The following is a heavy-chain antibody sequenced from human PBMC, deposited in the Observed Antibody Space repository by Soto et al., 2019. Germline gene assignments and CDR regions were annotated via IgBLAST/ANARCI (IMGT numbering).Heavy chain of an antibody. Sequence: QVQLQQWGAGLLKPSETLSLTCAVYGGSFSGYYWSWIRQPPGKGLEWIGEINHSGSTNYNPSLNSRVTKSVDTSKNQFSLKLSSVTAAATAVYYCARDTVVVVVAATPLRIFDIWGQGTMVTVSS. CDR1: GGSFSGYY. CDR3: ARDTVVVVVAATPLRIFDI. CDR2: INHSGST. J-gene: IGHJ3*02. D-gene: IGHD2-15*01. V-gene: IGHV4-34*01.